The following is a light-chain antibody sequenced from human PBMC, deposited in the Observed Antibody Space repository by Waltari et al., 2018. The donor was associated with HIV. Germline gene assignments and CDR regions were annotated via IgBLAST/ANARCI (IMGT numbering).Light chain of an antibody. Sequence: DGQLTQSPSFLSASVGDRVPITCRASQAINNYFAWYQQKPGKAPKLLINLASALQSGVPSRFSGSGSGTEFTLTIRGLQPEDLATYYCQQADFYPVTFGGGTRVEIK. CDR2: LAS. CDR1: QAINNY. J-gene: IGKJ4*01. V-gene: IGKV1-9*01. CDR3: QQADFYPVT.